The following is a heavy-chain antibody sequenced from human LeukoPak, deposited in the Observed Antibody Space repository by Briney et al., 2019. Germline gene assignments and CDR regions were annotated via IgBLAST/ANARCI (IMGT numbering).Heavy chain of an antibody. CDR1: GFSVSSSY. Sequence: GSLRLSCAASGFSVSSSYISWVRQAPGKELEWVSVIYSGGNTYYADSVKGRFTISRDNSQNTLYLQMNSLRAEDTALYYCAKDLGGSTDYWGQGTLVTVSS. CDR2: IYSGGNT. V-gene: IGHV3-53*01. D-gene: IGHD5-12*01. J-gene: IGHJ4*02. CDR3: AKDLGGSTDY.